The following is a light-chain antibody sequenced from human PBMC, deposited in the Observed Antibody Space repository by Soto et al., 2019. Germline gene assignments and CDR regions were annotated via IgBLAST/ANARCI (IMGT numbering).Light chain of an antibody. CDR3: QQRSNWPST. Sequence: EIVLTQSPATLSLSPGERATLSCRASQSVSSYLAWYQQKPGQAPRLLLYDASSRATGIPARFSGSGSETDFTLTITSLEPEGFAVYYCQQRSNWPSTFGGGTKVEI. J-gene: IGKJ4*01. CDR1: QSVSSY. V-gene: IGKV3-11*01. CDR2: DAS.